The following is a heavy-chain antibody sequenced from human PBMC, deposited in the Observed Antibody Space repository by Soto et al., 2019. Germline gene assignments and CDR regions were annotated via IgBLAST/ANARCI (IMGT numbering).Heavy chain of an antibody. Sequence: SETLSLTCTVSGGSISSYYWSWIRQPPGKGLEWIGYIYYSGSTNYNPSLKSRVTISVDTSKNQFSLKLSSVTAADTAVYYCARHYDILTGYYFAPGYMDVWGKGTTVTVSS. CDR1: GGSISSYY. J-gene: IGHJ6*03. D-gene: IGHD3-9*01. CDR3: ARHYDILTGYYFAPGYMDV. CDR2: IYYSGST. V-gene: IGHV4-59*08.